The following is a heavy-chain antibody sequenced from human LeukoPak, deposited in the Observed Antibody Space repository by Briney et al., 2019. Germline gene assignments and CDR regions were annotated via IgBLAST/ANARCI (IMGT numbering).Heavy chain of an antibody. Sequence: PSETLSLTCTVSGGSISSYYWSWIRQPPGKGLEWIGEINHSGSTNYNPSLKSRVTISVDTSKNQFSLKLSSVTAADTAVYYCARRGGHGGSFDYWGQGTLVTVSS. D-gene: IGHD4-23*01. CDR2: INHSGST. J-gene: IGHJ4*02. CDR3: ARRGGHGGSFDY. V-gene: IGHV4-59*08. CDR1: GGSISSYY.